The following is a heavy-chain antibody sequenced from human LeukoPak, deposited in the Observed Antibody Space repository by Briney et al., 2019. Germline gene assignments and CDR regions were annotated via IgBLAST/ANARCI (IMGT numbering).Heavy chain of an antibody. V-gene: IGHV3-48*01. Sequence: GGSLRLSCAASGFTFSDYGMNWVRQAPGKGLEWLSHISSTSTTIKYVDSVKGRFTISRDNAKNSVYLQMHSLRVEDTAVYYCAREWDAWGEGTTVTVSS. CDR2: ISSTSTTI. CDR1: GFTFSDYG. CDR3: AREWDA. J-gene: IGHJ6*04.